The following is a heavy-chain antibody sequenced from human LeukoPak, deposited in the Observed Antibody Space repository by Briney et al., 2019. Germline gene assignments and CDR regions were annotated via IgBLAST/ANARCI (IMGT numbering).Heavy chain of an antibody. CDR3: AREGDYYDSSGYFKWTD. CDR1: GFTFSSYE. Sequence: PGGSLRLPCAASGFTFSSYEMNWVRQAPGKGLEWVSYISSSGSTIYYADSVKGRFTISRDNAKNSLYLQMNSLRAEDTAVYYCAREGDYYDSSGYFKWTDWGQGTLVTVSS. D-gene: IGHD3-22*01. CDR2: ISSSGSTI. V-gene: IGHV3-48*03. J-gene: IGHJ4*02.